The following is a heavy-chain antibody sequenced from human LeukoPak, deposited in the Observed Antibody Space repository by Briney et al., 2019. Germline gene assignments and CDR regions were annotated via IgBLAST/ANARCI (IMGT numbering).Heavy chain of an antibody. CDR2: IYYTGST. CDR3: ARDMSSSSCYDN. D-gene: IGHD2-2*01. V-gene: IGHV4-59*01. CDR1: GGSISNYY. J-gene: IGHJ4*02. Sequence: SETLSLTRTVSGGSISNYYWSWIRQPPGKGLEWIGYIYYTGSTNYNPSLKSRVTISVDTSKNQFSLKLSSVTAADTAVYYCARDMSSSSCYDNWGQGTLVTVSS.